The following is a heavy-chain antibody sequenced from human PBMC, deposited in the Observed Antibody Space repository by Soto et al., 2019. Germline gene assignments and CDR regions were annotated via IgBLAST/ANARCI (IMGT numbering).Heavy chain of an antibody. CDR3: AREPNSSYGSGSYYNAGGTEV. CDR2: IYHSGST. V-gene: IGHV4-38-2*02. J-gene: IGHJ6*02. CDR1: GYSISGGYY. Sequence: PSETLSLTCAVSGYSISGGYYWGWIRQPPWRVLEWIGSIYHSGSTYYNKSLKSRVTISVDTSKNQFSLKLSSVTAADTAVYYCAREPNSSYGSGSYYNAGGTEVWGQGTTVTVSS. D-gene: IGHD3-10*01.